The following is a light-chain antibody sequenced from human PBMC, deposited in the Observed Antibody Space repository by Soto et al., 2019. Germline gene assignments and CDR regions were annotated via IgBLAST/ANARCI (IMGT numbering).Light chain of an antibody. J-gene: IGKJ2*01. CDR3: QQLHSTSSYT. Sequence: DIQMTQSPSSLSASVGDRVTITCRASQNIRNYLNWYQQRPGKTPNLLVYAASNLRSGVPSRFSGSGSGTDFTITISSLQPDDFATYYCQQLHSTSSYTFGQGTRVDIK. CDR2: AAS. V-gene: IGKV1-39*01. CDR1: QNIRNY.